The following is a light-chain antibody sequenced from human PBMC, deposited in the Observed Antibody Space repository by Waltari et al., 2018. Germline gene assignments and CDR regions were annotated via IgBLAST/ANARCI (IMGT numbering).Light chain of an antibody. V-gene: IGLV8-61*01. Sequence: QTVVTQEPSFSVSPGGTVTLTCGLSSGSVFTSYYPSWYQQTPGQAPRTLIYSTNTRSSGVPDRFSGSILGNKAALTITGAQADDESDYYCVLYMGSGISVFGGGTKL. CDR2: STN. CDR3: VLYMGSGISV. J-gene: IGLJ2*01. CDR1: SGSVFTSYY.